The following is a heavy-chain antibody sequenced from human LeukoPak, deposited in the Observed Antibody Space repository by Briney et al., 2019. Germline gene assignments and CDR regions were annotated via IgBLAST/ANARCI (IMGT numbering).Heavy chain of an antibody. Sequence: ASVKVSCKASGYTFTSYYMHWVRQAPGQGLEWMGIINPSGGSTSYAQKFQGRVTITADESTSTAYMELSSLRSEDTAVYYCARDLGPYDYVWGSYVFGAFDIWGQGTMVTVSS. CDR1: GYTFTSYY. J-gene: IGHJ3*02. CDR2: INPSGGST. D-gene: IGHD3-16*01. V-gene: IGHV1-46*01. CDR3: ARDLGPYDYVWGSYVFGAFDI.